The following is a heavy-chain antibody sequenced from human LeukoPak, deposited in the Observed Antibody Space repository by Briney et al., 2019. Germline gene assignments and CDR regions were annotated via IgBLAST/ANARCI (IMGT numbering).Heavy chain of an antibody. CDR2: ISWDGGVT. J-gene: IGHJ3*02. Sequence: GGSLRLSCAASGFVFDDYLIHWVRQRPGKGLEWVSLISWDGGVTYHADSVKGRFTISRDNSKNSLYLQMNSLRTEDTALYYCAKARGLIGGAFDIWGRGTMVTVSS. CDR1: GFVFDDYL. D-gene: IGHD3-22*01. V-gene: IGHV3-43*01. CDR3: AKARGLIGGAFDI.